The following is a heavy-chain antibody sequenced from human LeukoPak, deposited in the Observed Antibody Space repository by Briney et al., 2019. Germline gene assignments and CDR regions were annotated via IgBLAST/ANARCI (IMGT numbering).Heavy chain of an antibody. CDR2: IIPIFGTA. J-gene: IGHJ1*01. CDR1: GGTFSSYA. CDR3: ATRPHYYDSSGYYGEYFQH. D-gene: IGHD3-22*01. Sequence: SVKVSCKASGGTFSSYAISWVRQAPGQGLEWMGGIIPIFGTANYAQKFQRRVTITTDESTSTAYMQLSSLRSEDTAAYYCATRPHYYDSSGYYGEYFQHWGQGTLVTVSS. V-gene: IGHV1-69*05.